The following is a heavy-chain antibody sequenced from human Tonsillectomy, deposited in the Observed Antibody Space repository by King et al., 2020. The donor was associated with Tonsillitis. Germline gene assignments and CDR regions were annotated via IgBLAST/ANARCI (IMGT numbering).Heavy chain of an antibody. CDR3: AGGSWGVGPYYGMDV. V-gene: IGHV3-23*04. D-gene: IGHD1-26*01. J-gene: IGHJ6*02. CDR1: GFAFSSYA. CDR2: ITDSGSKT. Sequence: VQLVESGGAWVQPGGSLRLSCAASGFAFSSYAMSWVRQAPGKGPEWVSAITDSGSKTYYADSVEGRLTISRDNSKNTLYLQMNSLGAEDTAIYYCAGGSWGVGPYYGMDVWGRGTTVTVSS.